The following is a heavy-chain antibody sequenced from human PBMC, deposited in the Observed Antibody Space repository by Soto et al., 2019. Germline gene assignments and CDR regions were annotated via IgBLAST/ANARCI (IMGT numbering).Heavy chain of an antibody. D-gene: IGHD1-26*01. Sequence: GGSLRLSXAASGFIFSSFALHWVRQAPGKGLEWVAVIRYDGTEKYNGDSVKGRFTISRDNSKNTVYLEMTSLKAEDTAVYYCARDFTQVGPLDFWGQGTLVTVSS. CDR2: IRYDGTEK. CDR3: ARDFTQVGPLDF. J-gene: IGHJ4*02. V-gene: IGHV3-33*01. CDR1: GFIFSSFA.